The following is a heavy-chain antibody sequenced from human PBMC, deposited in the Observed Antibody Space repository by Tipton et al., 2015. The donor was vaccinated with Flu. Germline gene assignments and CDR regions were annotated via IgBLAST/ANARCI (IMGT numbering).Heavy chain of an antibody. CDR2: ISGSGGAT. D-gene: IGHD3-9*01. Sequence: SLRLSCAASGFTFSDYGMSWVRQAQGKGLEWVSFISGSGGATNYADSVKGRLTVSRDNAKNTLFVQMNSLRAEDTGVYYCARDPGGHRYYYYGMDVWGQGTTVTVSS. CDR1: GFTFSDYG. CDR3: ARDPGGHRYYYYGMDV. V-gene: IGHV3-23*01. J-gene: IGHJ6*02.